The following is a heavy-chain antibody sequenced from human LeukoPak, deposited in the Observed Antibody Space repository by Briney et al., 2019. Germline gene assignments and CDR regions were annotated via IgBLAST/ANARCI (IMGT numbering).Heavy chain of an antibody. CDR2: ISWNSGSI. CDR1: GFTFDDYA. J-gene: IGHJ3*02. CDR3: ARGLGYCSSTSCHGRAFDI. V-gene: IGHV3-9*01. Sequence: PGRSLRLSCAASGFTFDDYAMHWVRQAPGKGLEWVSGISWNSGSIGYADSVKGRFTISRDNSKNTLYLQMNSLRAEDTAVYYCARGLGYCSSTSCHGRAFDIWGQGTMVTVSS. D-gene: IGHD2-2*01.